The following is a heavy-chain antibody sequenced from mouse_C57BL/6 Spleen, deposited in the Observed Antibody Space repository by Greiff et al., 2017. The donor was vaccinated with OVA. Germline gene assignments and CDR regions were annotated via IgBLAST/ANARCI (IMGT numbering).Heavy chain of an antibody. CDR2: IYPGDGDT. D-gene: IGHD1-1*01. J-gene: IGHJ1*03. Sequence: VQVVESGPELVKPGASVKISCKASGYAFSSSWMNWVKQRPGKGLEWIGRIYPGDGDTNYNGKFKGKATLTADKSSSTAYMQRSSLTSEDSAVYFCARGGSITTVVATLDFDVWGTGTTVTVSS. V-gene: IGHV1-82*01. CDR3: ARGGSITTVVATLDFDV. CDR1: GYAFSSSW.